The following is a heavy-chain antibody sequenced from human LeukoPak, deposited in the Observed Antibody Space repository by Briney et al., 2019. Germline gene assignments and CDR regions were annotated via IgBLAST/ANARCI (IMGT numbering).Heavy chain of an antibody. CDR2: IQYDGSKK. Sequence: GGSLRLSCAASGFTFSSYEMNWVRQAPGKGLEWVTFIQYDGSKKYYADSVKGRFTISRDNSKNTLYLQMNSLRVEDTAVYYCARVQREYYYDSSGIMGNWGQGTLVTVSS. CDR1: GFTFSSYE. CDR3: ARVQREYYYDSSGIMGN. D-gene: IGHD3-22*01. V-gene: IGHV3-30*02. J-gene: IGHJ4*02.